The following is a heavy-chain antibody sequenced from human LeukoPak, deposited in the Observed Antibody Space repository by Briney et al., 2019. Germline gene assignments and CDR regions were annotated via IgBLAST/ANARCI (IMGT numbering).Heavy chain of an antibody. Sequence: SVKVSCKASGGTFSSYAISWVRQAPGQGLEWMGGIIPIFGTANYAQKFQGRVTITADESTSTAYMELSSLRSEDTAVYYCARDCSGGSCLRGFDPWGQGILVTVSS. CDR2: IIPIFGTA. J-gene: IGHJ5*02. CDR1: GGTFSSYA. D-gene: IGHD2-15*01. V-gene: IGHV1-69*13. CDR3: ARDCSGGSCLRGFDP.